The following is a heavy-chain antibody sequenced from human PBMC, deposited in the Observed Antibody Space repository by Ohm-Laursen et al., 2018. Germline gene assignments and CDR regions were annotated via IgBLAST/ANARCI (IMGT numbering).Heavy chain of an antibody. CDR1: GFTLTNYA. D-gene: IGHD3-10*01. CDR3: ARVTRTTMVRGVYFDY. V-gene: IGHV3-23*01. CDR2: ISSSSST. J-gene: IGHJ4*02. Sequence: SLRLSCAASGFTLTNYAMRWVRQAPGQGLEWVSTISSSSSTFYADSVKGRFTISRDNAKNSLSLQMNSLRVEDTAVYYCARVTRTTMVRGVYFDYWGQGTLVTVSS.